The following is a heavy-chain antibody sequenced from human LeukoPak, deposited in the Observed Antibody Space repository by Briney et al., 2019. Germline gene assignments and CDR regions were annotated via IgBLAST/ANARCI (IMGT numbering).Heavy chain of an antibody. CDR2: ISSSGSTI. CDR3: GRDDYYDSSGYGPEFDY. Sequence: PGGSLRLSCAASGFTFSSYEMNWVRQAPGKGLEWVSYISSSGSTIYYADSVKGRFTISRDNAKNSLYLQMNSLRAEDTAVYYCGRDDYYDSSGYGPEFDYWGQGTLVTVSS. D-gene: IGHD3-22*01. CDR1: GFTFSSYE. J-gene: IGHJ4*02. V-gene: IGHV3-48*03.